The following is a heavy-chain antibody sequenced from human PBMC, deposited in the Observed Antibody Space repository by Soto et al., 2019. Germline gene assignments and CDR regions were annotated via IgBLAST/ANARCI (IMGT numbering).Heavy chain of an antibody. V-gene: IGHV1-69*12. CDR2: IIPIFGTA. J-gene: IGHJ4*02. D-gene: IGHD2-21*02. CDR3: AGSDYGGGDCYAFLDY. CDR1: GGTFRSYA. Sequence: QVQLVQSGAEVKKPGSSVRVSCKASGGTFRSYAISWVRQAPGQGLEWIGGIIPIFGTANYAQKFQGRLTIIADESVGTAYMELSSLRAEDTSVYYCAGSDYGGGDCYAFLDYWGQGSLVFVSS.